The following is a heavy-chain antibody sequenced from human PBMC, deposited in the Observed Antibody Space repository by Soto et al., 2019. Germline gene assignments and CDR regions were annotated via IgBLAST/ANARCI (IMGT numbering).Heavy chain of an antibody. D-gene: IGHD3-10*01. V-gene: IGHV4-34*01. CDR3: ARGYYGSGTYYYYYYGMDV. CDR1: GGSFSGYY. J-gene: IGHJ6*02. CDR2: INHSGST. Sequence: QVQLQQWGAGLLKPSETLSLTCAVYGGSFSGYYWSWIRQPPGKGLEWIGEINHSGSTNYHPSLKSRVTISVDTSKNQFSLKLSSVTAADTAVYYCARGYYGSGTYYYYYYGMDVWGQGTTVTVSS.